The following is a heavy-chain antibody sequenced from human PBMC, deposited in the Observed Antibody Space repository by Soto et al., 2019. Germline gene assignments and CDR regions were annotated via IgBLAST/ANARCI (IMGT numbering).Heavy chain of an antibody. D-gene: IGHD6-19*01. V-gene: IGHV3-74*01. CDR2: IKTDGYAA. CDR3: VRESGVAADC. Sequence: VESGGVLVQPGGSLRLSCVASGFTFESHWMHWVRQAPGEGLVWVSRIKTDGYAAAYADSVKGRFTISRDNTKNTVYLQMHSLRAEYTAVYFCVRESGVAADCWGQGALVTVSS. J-gene: IGHJ4*02. CDR1: GFTFESHW.